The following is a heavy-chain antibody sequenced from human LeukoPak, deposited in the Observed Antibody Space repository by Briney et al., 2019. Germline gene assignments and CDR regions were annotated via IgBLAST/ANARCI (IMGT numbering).Heavy chain of an antibody. D-gene: IGHD3-22*01. CDR1: GGTFSSYA. CDR3: ASGFSPGYYDSSGYYQGDY. CDR2: IIPIFGTA. Sequence: GASVKVSCKASGGTFSSYAISWVRQAPGQGLEWMGGIIPIFGTANYAQKFQGRVTITADKSTSTAYMELSSLRSEDTAVYYCASGFSPGYYDSSGYYQGDYWGQGTLVTVSS. J-gene: IGHJ4*02. V-gene: IGHV1-69*06.